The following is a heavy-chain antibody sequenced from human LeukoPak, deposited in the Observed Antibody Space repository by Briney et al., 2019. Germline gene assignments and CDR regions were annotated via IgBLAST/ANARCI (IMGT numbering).Heavy chain of an antibody. CDR1: GFTFSSYA. V-gene: IGHV3-53*01. J-gene: IGHJ5*02. CDR2: IYSGGST. CDR3: ARAERSGADYGEDWFDP. Sequence: GGSLRLSCAASGFTFSSYAMSWVRQAPGKGLEWVSVIYSGGSTYYADSVKGRFTISRDNSKNTLYLQMNSLRAEDTAVYYCARAERSGADYGEDWFDPWGQGTLVTVSS. D-gene: IGHD4-17*01.